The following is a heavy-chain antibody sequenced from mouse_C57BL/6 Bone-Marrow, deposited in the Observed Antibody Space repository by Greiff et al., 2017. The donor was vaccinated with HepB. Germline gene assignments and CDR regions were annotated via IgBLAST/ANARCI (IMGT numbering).Heavy chain of an antibody. Sequence: VQLQQSGAELVRPGSSVKMSCKTSGYTFTSYGINWVKQRPGQGLEWIGYICIGNGYTEYNEKFKGKATLTSDTSSSTAYMQLSSLTSEDSAIYFCARWVWSPFDYWGQGTTLTVSS. CDR2: ICIGNGYT. CDR3: ARWVWSPFDY. D-gene: IGHD2-10*02. J-gene: IGHJ2*01. V-gene: IGHV1-58*01. CDR1: GYTFTSYG.